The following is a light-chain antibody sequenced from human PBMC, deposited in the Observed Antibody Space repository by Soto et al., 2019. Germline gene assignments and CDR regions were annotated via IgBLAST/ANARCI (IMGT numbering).Light chain of an antibody. CDR3: QQYGSSPET. V-gene: IGKV3-20*01. CDR2: VAS. J-gene: IGKJ3*01. Sequence: EIVLTQSPGTLSLSPGERATLSCRASQSVSSSYLALYQQKPGQAPRLLMYVASSRATGIPDRISGSGSGTDFTLTISRLEAEEFSVYYCQQYGSSPETFGPGTKVDI. CDR1: QSVSSSY.